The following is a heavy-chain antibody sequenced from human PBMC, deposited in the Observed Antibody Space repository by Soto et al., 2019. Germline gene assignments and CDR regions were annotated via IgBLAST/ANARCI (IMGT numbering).Heavy chain of an antibody. Sequence: PGGSLRLSCAASGFSFSSYGMNWVRQAPGKGLEWVAVIWYDGTNKYYADSVKGRFTISRDDSKNTLYLQMNSLRVEDTAVYFCARDHSPYAYFYSPGSYDCWFDPWGQGTLVTVS. CDR2: IWYDGTNK. CDR1: GFSFSSYG. D-gene: IGHD3-10*01. V-gene: IGHV3-33*01. J-gene: IGHJ5*02. CDR3: ARDHSPYAYFYSPGSYDCWFDP.